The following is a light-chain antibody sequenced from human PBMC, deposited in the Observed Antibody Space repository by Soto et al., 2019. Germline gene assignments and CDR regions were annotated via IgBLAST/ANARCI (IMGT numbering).Light chain of an antibody. J-gene: IGKJ1*01. CDR3: QQYGSSPPWT. CDR1: QSVSSSY. CDR2: GAS. V-gene: IGKV3-20*01. Sequence: EIVLTQSPGTLSLSPGERATLSCRASQSVSSSYLAWYQQKPGQAPRLLIYGASRRATGIPDRFSGSGSGTDFTLTISRLEPEDVAVYYCQQYGSSPPWTFGQGTKVEIK.